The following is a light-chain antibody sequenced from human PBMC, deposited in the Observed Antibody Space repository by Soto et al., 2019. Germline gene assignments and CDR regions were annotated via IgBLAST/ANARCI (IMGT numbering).Light chain of an antibody. CDR2: LGY. J-gene: IGKJ2*01. CDR3: MQARQTPPEYT. Sequence: DIVMTQSPLSLPVTPGEPASISCRSSQSLLHSNGYNYLDWYLQKPGQSPQLLIYLGYNLASGVPDRFSGSGAGTDFTLKISRVEAEDVGVYYCMQARQTPPEYTLGQGTKLEIK. CDR1: QSLLHSNGYNY. V-gene: IGKV2-28*01.